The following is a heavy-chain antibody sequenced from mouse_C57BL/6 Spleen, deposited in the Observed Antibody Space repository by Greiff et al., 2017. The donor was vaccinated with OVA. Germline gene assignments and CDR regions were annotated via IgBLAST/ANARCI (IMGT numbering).Heavy chain of an antibody. J-gene: IGHJ4*01. CDR2: ISYSGST. V-gene: IGHV3-8*01. Sequence: VHVKQSGPGLAKPSQTLSLTCSVTGYSITSDYWNWIRKFPGNKLEYMGYISYSGSTYYNPSLKSRISITRDTSKNQYYLQLNSVTTEDTATYYCARGGSALYYYAMDYWGQGTSVTVSS. CDR1: GYSITSDY. CDR3: ARGGSALYYYAMDY.